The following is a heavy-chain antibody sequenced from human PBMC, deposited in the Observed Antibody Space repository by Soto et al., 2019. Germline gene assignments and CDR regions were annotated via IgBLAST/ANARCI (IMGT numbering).Heavy chain of an antibody. J-gene: IGHJ4*02. CDR2: ISGSGGST. CDR1: GFTFSSYA. D-gene: IGHD6-19*01. CDR3: AKVASISGIAVAGPGDY. V-gene: IGHV3-23*01. Sequence: GGSLRLSCAASGFTFSSYAMSWVRQAPGKGLEWVSAISGSGGSTYYADSVKGRFTISRDNSKNTLYLQMNSLRAEDTAVYYCAKVASISGIAVAGPGDYWGQGTLVTVSS.